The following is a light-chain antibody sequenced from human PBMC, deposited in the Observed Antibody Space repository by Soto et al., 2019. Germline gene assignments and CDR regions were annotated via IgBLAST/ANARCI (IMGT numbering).Light chain of an antibody. CDR3: QQYYSLPFT. J-gene: IGKJ3*01. CDR1: QDISDY. Sequence: DIQMTQSPSSLSASVGDRVTITCQASQDISDYLNWYHQKPGKAPKFLIYDASSLDTGVPSRFRGSGSGTDFTFTISSLQPEDIGTYYCQQYYSLPFTFGPGTTVDIK. V-gene: IGKV1-33*01. CDR2: DAS.